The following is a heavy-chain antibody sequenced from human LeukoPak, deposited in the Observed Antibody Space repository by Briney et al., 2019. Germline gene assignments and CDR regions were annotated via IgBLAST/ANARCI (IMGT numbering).Heavy chain of an antibody. D-gene: IGHD3-22*01. CDR1: GYTFTSYY. J-gene: IGHJ4*02. Sequence: GASVKVSCKASGYTFTSYYMHWVRQAPGQGLEWMGIINPSGGSTSYAQKFQGRVTMTRDTSTSTVYMELSSLRSEDTAVYYCARERQGYDSSGYYSYFDYWGQGTLVTVSS. V-gene: IGHV1-46*01. CDR3: ARERQGYDSSGYYSYFDY. CDR2: INPSGGST.